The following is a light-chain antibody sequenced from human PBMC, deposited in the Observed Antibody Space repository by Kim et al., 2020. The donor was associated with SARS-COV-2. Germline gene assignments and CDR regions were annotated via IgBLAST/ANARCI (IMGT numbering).Light chain of an antibody. CDR1: SSDVGGYNS. CDR2: DVS. V-gene: IGLV2-14*03. J-gene: IGLJ1*01. Sequence: PGQSITISCTGTSSDVGGYNSVSWYQQHPGKAPKLMIYDVSNRPSGVSNRFSGSKSGNTASLTISGLQAEDEADYYCSSYTSSSRVFGTGTKVTVL. CDR3: SSYTSSSRV.